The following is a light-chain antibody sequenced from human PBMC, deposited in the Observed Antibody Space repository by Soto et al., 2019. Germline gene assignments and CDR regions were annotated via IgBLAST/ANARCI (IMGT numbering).Light chain of an antibody. CDR3: QQLNTLPFT. CDR2: AAS. CDR1: QSISSY. V-gene: IGKV1-39*01. Sequence: DIQMTQSPSSLSASVGDRVTITCRASQSISSYLNWYQQKPGKAPKLLIYAASSLQSGVPSRFSGSGSGTEFTLTISSLQPDDFATYHCQQLNTLPFTFGQGTRLEIK. J-gene: IGKJ5*01.